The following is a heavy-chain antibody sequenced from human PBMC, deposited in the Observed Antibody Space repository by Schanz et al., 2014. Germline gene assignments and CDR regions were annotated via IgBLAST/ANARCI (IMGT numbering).Heavy chain of an antibody. CDR3: ASGVHVSSLQKGLQF. J-gene: IGHJ1*01. CDR1: GFTFSSYA. CDR2: IKQDGSEK. Sequence: VQLVESGGGLVKPGGSLRLSCAASGFTFSSYAMHWVRQAPGKGLEWVANIKQDGSEKYYVDAVKGRFTISRDNAKNSLFLQMNRLRAEDTAVYYCASGVHVSSLQKGLQFWGRGTLVIVSS. D-gene: IGHD3-10*01. V-gene: IGHV3-7*02.